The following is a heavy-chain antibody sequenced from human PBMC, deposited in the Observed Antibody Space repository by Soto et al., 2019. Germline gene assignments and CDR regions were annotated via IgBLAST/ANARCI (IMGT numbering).Heavy chain of an antibody. CDR3: ARDPVGVDSTFFFDS. CDR2: ISSSTTYI. CDR1: GFTFSYYS. V-gene: IGHV3-21*01. D-gene: IGHD2-21*01. J-gene: IGHJ4*02. Sequence: PGGSLRLSCAASGFTFSYYSMTWVRQSPGRGLEWVSSISSSTTYISYADSVRGRFTISRDNAKNSLYLQMSSLRADDTAVYYCARDPVGVDSTFFFDSWGQGTLVTAPQ.